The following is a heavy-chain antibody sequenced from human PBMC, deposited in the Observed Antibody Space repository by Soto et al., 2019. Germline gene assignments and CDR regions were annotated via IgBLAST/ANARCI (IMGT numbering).Heavy chain of an antibody. D-gene: IGHD6-6*01. CDR2: IIPILGIA. Sequence: ASVKVSCKASGGTFSSYTISWVRQAPGQGLEWMGRIIPILGIANYAQKFQGRVTITADKSTSTAYMELSSLRSEDTAVYYCARDRTSIAARNGMDVWGQGTTVTVSS. J-gene: IGHJ6*02. CDR1: GGTFSSYT. CDR3: ARDRTSIAARNGMDV. V-gene: IGHV1-69*04.